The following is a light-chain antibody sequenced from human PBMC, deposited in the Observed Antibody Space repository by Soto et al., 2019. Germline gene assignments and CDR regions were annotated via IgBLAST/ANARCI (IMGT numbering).Light chain of an antibody. V-gene: IGKV1-5*03. CDR2: KAS. Sequence: DIQMTQSPSTLSASVGDRVIIICRASQSISSRLAWYQQKPGKAPKLLIYKASSLESGVPSRFIGGGSETEFTLTINSLQPDDFASYYCQQYDFYPITFGPGTKVDIK. CDR1: QSISSR. J-gene: IGKJ3*01. CDR3: QQYDFYPIT.